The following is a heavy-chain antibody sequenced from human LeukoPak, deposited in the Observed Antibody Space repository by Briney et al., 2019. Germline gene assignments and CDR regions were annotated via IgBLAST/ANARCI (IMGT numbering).Heavy chain of an antibody. D-gene: IGHD6-19*01. CDR2: IYSGGST. CDR1: GFTVSSNY. Sequence: GGSLRLSCAASGFTVSSNYMSWVRQAPGKGLEWVSVIYSGGSTYYADSVKGRFTISRDKSKNTLYLQMNSLRAEDTAIYYCAKLIPVAGKTDDYWGQGALVTVSS. J-gene: IGHJ4*02. V-gene: IGHV3-66*01. CDR3: AKLIPVAGKTDDY.